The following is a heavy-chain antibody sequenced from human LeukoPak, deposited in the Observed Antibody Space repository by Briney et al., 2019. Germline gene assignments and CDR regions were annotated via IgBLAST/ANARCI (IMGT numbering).Heavy chain of an antibody. D-gene: IGHD3-22*01. CDR3: ARRGKWLQLFDP. V-gene: IGHV4-30-4*08. CDR1: GGSINSGDYY. CDR2: IYYSGNT. J-gene: IGHJ5*02. Sequence: SQTLSLTCTVSGGSINSGDYYWNWIRQPPGTGLEWIGYIYYSGNTYYNPSLKTRVTISVDTSKNQFSLKLSSVTAADTAVYYCARRGKWLQLFDPWGQGTLVTVSS.